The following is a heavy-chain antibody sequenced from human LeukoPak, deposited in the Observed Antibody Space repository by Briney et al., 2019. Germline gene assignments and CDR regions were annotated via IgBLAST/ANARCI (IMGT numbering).Heavy chain of an antibody. J-gene: IGHJ4*02. V-gene: IGHV1-2*02. Sequence: ASVKVSCKASGYTFTGYYMHWVRQAPGQGPEWMGWINPNSGGTNYAQKFQGRVTMTRDMSINTAYMELSRLRPDDTAVYYCARGHVGATDFDYWGQGTLVTVSS. D-gene: IGHD1-26*01. CDR3: ARGHVGATDFDY. CDR2: INPNSGGT. CDR1: GYTFTGYY.